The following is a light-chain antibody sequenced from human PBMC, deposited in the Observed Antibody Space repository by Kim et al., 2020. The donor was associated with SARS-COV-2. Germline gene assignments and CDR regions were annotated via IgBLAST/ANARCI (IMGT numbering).Light chain of an antibody. J-gene: IGKJ1*01. CDR3: HQYGSSPWS. V-gene: IGKV1-5*01. CDR2: DAS. Sequence: GDRVTITCRASQSVSHYLALYQHKPGKAPQLLVYDASSLEGGVPSRFSGSGSGTELTLTITSLQPDDFATYYCHQYGSSPWSFGQGTKVDIK. CDR1: QSVSHY.